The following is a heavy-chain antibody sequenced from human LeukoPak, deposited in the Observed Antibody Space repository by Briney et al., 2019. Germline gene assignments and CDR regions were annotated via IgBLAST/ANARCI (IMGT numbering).Heavy chain of an antibody. V-gene: IGHV3-53*01. CDR3: ARVMDYFDY. CDR2: I. J-gene: IGHJ4*02. D-gene: IGHD5-24*01. Sequence: GGSLRLSCAASGLTVSSNYMSWVRQAPGKGLEWVSVISVKGRFTISRDNSKNTLYLQMNSLRAEDTAVYYCARVMDYFDYWGQGTLVTVSS. CDR1: GLTVSSNY.